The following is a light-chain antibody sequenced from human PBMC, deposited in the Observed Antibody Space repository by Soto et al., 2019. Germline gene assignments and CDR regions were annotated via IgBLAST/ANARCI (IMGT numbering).Light chain of an antibody. CDR2: GAS. CDR3: QQYNNWPRT. Sequence: EIVLTQSPGTLSLSPGERATLSCRASQSVTSNYSAWYQQKPGQAPRLLIYGASTRATGIPARFSGSGSGTEFTLTISSLQSEDFAVYYCQQYNNWPRTFGQGTKVDIK. J-gene: IGKJ1*01. V-gene: IGKV3-15*01. CDR1: QSVTSN.